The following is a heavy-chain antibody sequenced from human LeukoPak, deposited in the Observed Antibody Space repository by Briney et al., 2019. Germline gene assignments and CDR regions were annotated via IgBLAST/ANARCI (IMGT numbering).Heavy chain of an antibody. CDR2: IYYSGGT. V-gene: IGHV4-59*08. D-gene: IGHD1-7*01. J-gene: IGHJ4*02. CDR1: GGSISSYY. Sequence: SETLSLTCTVSGGSISSYYWSWIRQPPGKGLECIGYIYYSGGTKYNPSSKSRVTISVDTSKNQFSLNLSSVTAADTAVYYCARLRGIIGTTDHFDYWGQGTLVTVSS. CDR3: ARLRGIIGTTDHFDY.